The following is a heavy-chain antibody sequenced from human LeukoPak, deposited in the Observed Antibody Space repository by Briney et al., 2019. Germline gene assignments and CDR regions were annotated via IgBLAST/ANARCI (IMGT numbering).Heavy chain of an antibody. CDR1: GYTFSGTGWY. CDR2: IYPYTGAT. V-gene: IGHV1-2*02. CDR3: ARDGPAQMVDFAY. J-gene: IGHJ4*02. D-gene: IGHD3-10*01. Sequence: GDSVKVSCKASGYTFSGTGWYLYWLRQAPGQGLECLGWIYPYTGATHYAQKFQGRVAMTRDTSISTAYMELSRLRPDDTAVYYCARDGPAQMVDFAYWGQGTLVTVSS.